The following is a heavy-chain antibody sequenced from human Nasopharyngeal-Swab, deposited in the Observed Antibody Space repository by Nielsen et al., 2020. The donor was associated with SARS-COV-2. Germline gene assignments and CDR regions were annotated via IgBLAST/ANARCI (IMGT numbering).Heavy chain of an antibody. Sequence: GESLKISCAASGITFDDYAMHWVRQAPGKGLEWVSLISGDGGSTYYADSVKGRFTISRDNSKNSLYLQMNSLRTEDTALYYCAKYIEDCGGDCYSLTFDYWGQGTLVTVSS. J-gene: IGHJ4*02. CDR1: GITFDDYA. CDR3: AKYIEDCGGDCYSLTFDY. V-gene: IGHV3-43*02. D-gene: IGHD2-21*02. CDR2: ISGDGGST.